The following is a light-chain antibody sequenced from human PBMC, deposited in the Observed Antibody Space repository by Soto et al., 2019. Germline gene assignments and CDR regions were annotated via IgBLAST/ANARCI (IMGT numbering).Light chain of an antibody. CDR1: QNVGNN. CDR3: SQDTTFPPIP. J-gene: IGKJ5*01. Sequence: SPVAVSLSPGKRAVLSCRASQNVGNNLVWYQQKPGQAPRLLIYRTSARATGVPDRFSGSGSGTEFTLTISSLLSEEVAVHFCSQDTTFPPIPFAQGTLLEIK. V-gene: IGKV3-15*01. CDR2: RTS.